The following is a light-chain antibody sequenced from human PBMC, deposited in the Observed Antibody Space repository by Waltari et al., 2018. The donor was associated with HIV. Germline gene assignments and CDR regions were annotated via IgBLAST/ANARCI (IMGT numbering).Light chain of an antibody. CDR2: QTN. V-gene: IGLV1-51*02. J-gene: IGLJ1*01. CDR3: GTWDNSLGGYI. Sequence: QSVLTQPPSVSAAPGQKVTVSCSGSGSNIGSNYVSWSQPLPGTAPKLLIYQTNKRPSGIPDRFSGSKSGTSATLGITGLQTGDEADYYCGTWDNSLGGYIFGSGTKVTV. CDR1: GSNIGSNY.